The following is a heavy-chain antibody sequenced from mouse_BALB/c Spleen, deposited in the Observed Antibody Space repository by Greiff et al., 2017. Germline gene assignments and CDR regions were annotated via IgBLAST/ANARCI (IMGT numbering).Heavy chain of an antibody. CDR3: ARGDYYAGFAY. J-gene: IGHJ3*01. CDR1: EYEFPSHD. Sequence: EVQRVESGGGLVQPGESLKLSCESNEYEFPSHDMSWVRKTPEKRLELVAAINSDGGSTYYPDTMKRRFIISRGTTKKTLYLQMSSLRSEDTALYYCARGDYYAGFAYWGQGTLVTVSA. D-gene: IGHD1-1*01. V-gene: IGHV5-2*01. CDR2: INSDGGST.